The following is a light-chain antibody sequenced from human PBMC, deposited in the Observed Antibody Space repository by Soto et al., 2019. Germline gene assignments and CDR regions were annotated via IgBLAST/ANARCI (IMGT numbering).Light chain of an antibody. CDR3: QQYDSYPYT. CDR1: QSISTW. Sequence: DIQMTQSPSTLSASVGDRVTITCRASQSISTWLAWYQQKPGKAPKVLIYKASSLETGVPPRFSGSGSGTEFTLTISSLQPGDFAPYYCQQYDSYPYTFGQGTKLVIK. J-gene: IGKJ2*01. V-gene: IGKV1-5*03. CDR2: KAS.